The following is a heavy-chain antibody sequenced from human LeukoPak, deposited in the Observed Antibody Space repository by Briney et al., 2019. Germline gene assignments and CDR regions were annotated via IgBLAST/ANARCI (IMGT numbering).Heavy chain of an antibody. CDR1: GESFSGYH. Sequence: PSETLSLTCAVYGESFSGYHWSWIRQTPGKGLEWIGKIDHTGSTIYNPSLKSRLTISVDTPKNQFSLELSSVTAADTAVYYCARFRAPLSVGDCWGQGTLVTVSS. J-gene: IGHJ4*02. CDR3: ARFRAPLSVGDC. CDR2: IDHTGST. V-gene: IGHV4-34*01.